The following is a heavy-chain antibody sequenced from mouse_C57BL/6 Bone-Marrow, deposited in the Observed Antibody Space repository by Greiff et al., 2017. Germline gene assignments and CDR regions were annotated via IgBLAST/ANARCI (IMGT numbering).Heavy chain of an antibody. D-gene: IGHD2-3*01. Sequence: VKLQESGPGLVQPSQSLSIACTVSGFSLTSYGVHWVRQPPGKGLEWLGVIWSGGSTDYNAAFISRLSISKDNSKSQVFFKMNSLQADDTAIYYCAPYDGYYDTPFAYWGQGTLVTVSA. CDR3: APYDGYYDTPFAY. CDR1: GFSLTSYG. V-gene: IGHV2-4*01. CDR2: IWSGGST. J-gene: IGHJ3*01.